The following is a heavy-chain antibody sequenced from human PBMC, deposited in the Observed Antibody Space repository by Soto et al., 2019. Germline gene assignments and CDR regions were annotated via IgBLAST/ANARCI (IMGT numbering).Heavy chain of an antibody. CDR2: IFYSGST. V-gene: IGHV4-39*01. CDR3: ARGLGYCSGGSCYSTPDYFDY. J-gene: IGHJ4*02. D-gene: IGHD2-15*01. CDR1: GCSISSSSYY. Sequence: LETLSLTCTFSGCSISSSSYYWGWIRQPPGKGLEWIGSIFYSGSTYYNPSLKSRVTISVDTSKNQFSLKLSSVTAADTAVYYCARGLGYCSGGSCYSTPDYFDYWGQGTLVTSPQ.